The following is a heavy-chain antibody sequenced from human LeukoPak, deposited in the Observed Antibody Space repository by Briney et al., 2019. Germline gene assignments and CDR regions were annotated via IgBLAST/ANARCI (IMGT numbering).Heavy chain of an antibody. CDR2: INHSGST. V-gene: IGHV4-34*01. D-gene: IGHD3-10*01. Sequence: SETLSLTCAVYGGSFSGYYWSWIRQPPGKGLEWIGEINHSGSTNYNPSLRSRVTISVDTSKNQFSLKLSSVTAADTAVYYCARGFYTPRWFGGNRFDPWGQGTLVTVSS. CDR1: GGSFSGYY. CDR3: ARGFYTPRWFGGNRFDP. J-gene: IGHJ5*02.